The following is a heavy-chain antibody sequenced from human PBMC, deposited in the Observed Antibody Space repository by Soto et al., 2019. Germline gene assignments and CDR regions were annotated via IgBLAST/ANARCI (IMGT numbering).Heavy chain of an antibody. J-gene: IGHJ4*02. CDR3: ARVMDYYDSSGYSNYFDY. CDR1: GYTFTSYG. D-gene: IGHD3-22*01. Sequence: GASVKVSCKASGYTFTSYGISWVRQAPGQGLEWMGWISAYNGNTNYAQKLQGRVTMTTDTSTSTAYMELRSLRSDDTAVYYCARVMDYYDSSGYSNYFDYWGQGTLVTVSS. CDR2: ISAYNGNT. V-gene: IGHV1-18*01.